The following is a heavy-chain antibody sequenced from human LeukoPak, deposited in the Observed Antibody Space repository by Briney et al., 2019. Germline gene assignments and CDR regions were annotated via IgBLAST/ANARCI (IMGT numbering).Heavy chain of an antibody. J-gene: IGHJ6*03. D-gene: IGHD6-13*01. CDR1: GYTFTSYG. Sequence: GASVKVSCKASGYTFTSYGISWVRQAPGQGLEWMGGIIPIFGTANYAQKFQGRVTITADESTSTAYMELSSLRSEDTAVYYCARDGGSSSWYEVPYYYMDVWGKGTTVTISS. CDR2: IIPIFGTA. V-gene: IGHV1-69*13. CDR3: ARDGGSSSWYEVPYYYMDV.